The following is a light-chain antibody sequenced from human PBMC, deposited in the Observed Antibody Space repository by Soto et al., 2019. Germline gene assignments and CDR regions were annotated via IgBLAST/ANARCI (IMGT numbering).Light chain of an antibody. CDR3: QHYRSTTREVT. CDR1: QSVTNNQ. Sequence: SADTLDLSPGERATLSCRASQSVTNNQVAWYQQKPGQAHRLLIYRASNTTTGIPDRFSGSGCGTDFTLTITRLEPEASAVYYCQHYRSTTREVTFGQGTKLEI. CDR2: RAS. V-gene: IGKV3-20*01. J-gene: IGKJ2*01.